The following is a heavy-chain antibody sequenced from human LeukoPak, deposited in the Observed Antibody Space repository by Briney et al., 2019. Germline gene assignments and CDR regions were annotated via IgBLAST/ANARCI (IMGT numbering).Heavy chain of an antibody. D-gene: IGHD3-16*02. CDR1: GFTFSSYG. J-gene: IGHJ4*02. CDR2: IRYDGSNK. V-gene: IGHV3-30*02. Sequence: PGGSLRLSCAASGFTFSSYGMHWVHQAPGKGLEWVAFIRYDGSNKYYADSVKGRFTISRDDSKNTLYLQMNSLRAEDTAVYYCAKEVALSYWGQGTLVTVSS. CDR3: AKEVALSY.